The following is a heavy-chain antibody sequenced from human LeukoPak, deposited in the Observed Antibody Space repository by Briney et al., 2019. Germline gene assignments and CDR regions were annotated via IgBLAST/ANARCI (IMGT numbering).Heavy chain of an antibody. Sequence: PGGSLRLSCAASGFTFNHYAMTWVRQAPEKGLEWVSAISKSGDDTFYADPVKGRFAISRDNSKNVVYLQMNSLRAEDTAVYYCVTDELGVAIFHYWGQGTLVTVSS. CDR1: GFTFNHYA. CDR3: VTDELGVAIFHY. V-gene: IGHV3-23*01. D-gene: IGHD3-3*01. J-gene: IGHJ4*02. CDR2: ISKSGDDT.